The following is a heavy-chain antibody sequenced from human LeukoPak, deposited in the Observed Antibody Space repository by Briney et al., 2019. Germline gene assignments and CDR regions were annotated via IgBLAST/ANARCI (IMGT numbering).Heavy chain of an antibody. CDR3: AKGLGAMYGWELPAPHDAFDI. V-gene: IGHV3-43*02. CDR2: ISCDGKR. J-gene: IGHJ3*02. D-gene: IGHD1-26*01. Sequence: GGSLRLSCVVTFDYYVVHWVRQGPGTGLEWVSCISCDGKRYYADSVKGRFTVSRDNSKNSLHLQMNSLTTEDTALYYCAKGLGAMYGWELPAPHDAFDIWGQGTMVTVSS. CDR1: TFDYYV.